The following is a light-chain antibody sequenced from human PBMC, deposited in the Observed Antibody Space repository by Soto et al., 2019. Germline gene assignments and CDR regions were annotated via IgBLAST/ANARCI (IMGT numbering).Light chain of an antibody. CDR2: GAS. Sequence: EIVLTQSPGTLSLSAGERATLSCRASQSVSSSSLAWYQQKPGQAPRLLIYGASTRATGIPDTFSGSGSGTDFTLTISRLEPEDFPVYYCEQYGSSSGWTFGQGTKVEIK. V-gene: IGKV3-20*01. J-gene: IGKJ1*01. CDR1: QSVSSSS. CDR3: EQYGSSSGWT.